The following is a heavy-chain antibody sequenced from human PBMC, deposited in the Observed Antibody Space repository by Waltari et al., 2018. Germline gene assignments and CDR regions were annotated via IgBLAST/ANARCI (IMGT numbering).Heavy chain of an antibody. CDR2: IYSGGST. CDR1: GFTFSSYA. V-gene: IGHV3-23*03. Sequence: EVQLLESGGGLVQPGGSLRPSCAASGFTFSSYAMSWVRQAPGKELGWVSGIYSGGSTYCADSVTGRFTISSDNCKNTLYLQLNSLRAEDTDVYDCAYYCDYWGHGPLVTVAS. J-gene: IGHJ4*01. CDR3: AYYCDY.